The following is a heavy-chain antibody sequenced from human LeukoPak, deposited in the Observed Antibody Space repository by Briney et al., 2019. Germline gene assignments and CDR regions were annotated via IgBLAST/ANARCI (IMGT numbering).Heavy chain of an antibody. CDR1: GGSSGTYY. Sequence: SETLSLTCTVSGGSSGTYYWSWIRQPAGKGLEWIGRIYTSGSTNYNPSLKSRVTMSVDTSKNQFSLRLSSVTAADSAVYYCARDRYYYDSSAYYYRFDPWGQGTLVTVSS. CDR3: ARDRYYYDSSAYYYRFDP. V-gene: IGHV4-4*07. D-gene: IGHD3-22*01. CDR2: IYTSGST. J-gene: IGHJ5*02.